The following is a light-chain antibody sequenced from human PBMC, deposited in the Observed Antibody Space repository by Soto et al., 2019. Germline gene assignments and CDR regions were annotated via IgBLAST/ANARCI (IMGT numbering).Light chain of an antibody. CDR2: TAS. Sequence: DIQMTQSPSSLSAYVGDRVTITCRASQRISAYLNWYQHKPGKAPRLLIYTASSLQSVVPSRFSGSGSGTDFTLTISSLQTEDFATYYCQQSYNNRLTFGGGTKVNIK. CDR1: QRISAY. V-gene: IGKV1-39*01. J-gene: IGKJ4*01. CDR3: QQSYNNRLT.